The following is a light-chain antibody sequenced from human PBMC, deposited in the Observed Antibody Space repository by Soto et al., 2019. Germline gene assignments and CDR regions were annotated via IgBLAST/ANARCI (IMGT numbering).Light chain of an antibody. J-gene: IGKJ5*01. CDR3: QQYSNWPSRT. CDR1: QSLXRY. CDR2: DES. V-gene: IGKV3-11*01. Sequence: IELTQSPATLSLSPGESATLSCRASQSLXRYFDWDKEKPGQAPRILMXDESNRATGIPARFSGSGSGKDFTLTISSIDPEDFAVYYCQQYSNWPSRTFGQGTRLEIK.